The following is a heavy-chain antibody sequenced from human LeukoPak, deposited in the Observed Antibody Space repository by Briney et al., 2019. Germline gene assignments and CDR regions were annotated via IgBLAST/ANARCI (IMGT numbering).Heavy chain of an antibody. V-gene: IGHV4-34*01. D-gene: IGHD3-10*01. CDR1: GGPFSGYF. Sequence: SETLSLTCAVSGGPFSGYFWSWIRQPPGKRLEWIGEIHNSGTTNYNPSLNSRVTISEDTSKNQIYLNLRSVTAADTAVYYCARRYYYNLGSFPFDFWGQGTLVTVSS. CDR2: IHNSGTT. CDR3: ARRYYYNLGSFPFDF. J-gene: IGHJ4*02.